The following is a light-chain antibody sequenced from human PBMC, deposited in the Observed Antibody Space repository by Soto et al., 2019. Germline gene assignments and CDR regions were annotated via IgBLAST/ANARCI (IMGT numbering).Light chain of an antibody. Sequence: EIVTPQSPATLSVPPKEXVTLPRRASQSVSSNLAWYQQKPGQAPRLLIYGASTRATGFPARFSGSGSGTEFTLTINSLQSEDFAIYYCQQYNNWPSTFGQGTKVDIK. V-gene: IGKV3-15*01. CDR1: QSVSSN. CDR2: GAS. CDR3: QQYNNWPST. J-gene: IGKJ1*01.